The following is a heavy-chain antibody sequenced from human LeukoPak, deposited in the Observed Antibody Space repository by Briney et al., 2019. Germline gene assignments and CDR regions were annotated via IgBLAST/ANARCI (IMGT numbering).Heavy chain of an antibody. V-gene: IGHV4-4*07. CDR2: IYTSGST. D-gene: IGHD3-22*01. CDR3: ARSYYDSSGYYYDHY. Sequence: PSETLSLTCTVSGGSISSYYWSWIRQPAGKGLEWIGRIYTSGSTNYNPSLKSRVTMSVDTSKNQFSLKLSSMTAADTAVYYCARSYYDSSGYYYDHYWGQGTLVTVSS. CDR1: GGSISSYY. J-gene: IGHJ4*02.